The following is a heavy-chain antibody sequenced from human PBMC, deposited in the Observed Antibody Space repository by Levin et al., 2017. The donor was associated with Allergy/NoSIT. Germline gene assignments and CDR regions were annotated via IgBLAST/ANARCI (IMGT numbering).Heavy chain of an antibody. Sequence: SCAVSGFSFDDYAMHWVRQAPGKGLEWVSGISWNSGSISYADSVKGRFTISRDNAKNSLSLQMNSLRVEDTALYYCAKMDCSSINCYPDFWGQGTRVTVSS. CDR1: GFSFDDYA. D-gene: IGHD2-2*01. CDR2: ISWNSGSI. V-gene: IGHV3-9*01. J-gene: IGHJ4*02. CDR3: AKMDCSSINCYPDF.